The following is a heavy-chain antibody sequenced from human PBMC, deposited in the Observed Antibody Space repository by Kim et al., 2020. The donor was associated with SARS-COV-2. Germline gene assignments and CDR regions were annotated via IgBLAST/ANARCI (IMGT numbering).Heavy chain of an antibody. CDR3: ARDRPRTTFGGVTHAFDI. CDR1: GGSISSGGYY. CDR2: IYYSGST. J-gene: IGHJ3*02. V-gene: IGHV4-31*03. D-gene: IGHD3-16*01. Sequence: SETLSLTCTVSGGSISSGGYYWSWIRQHPGKGLEWIGYIYYSGSTYYNPSLKSRVTISVDTSKNQFSLKLSSVTAADTAVYYCARDRPRTTFGGVTHAFDIWGQGTMVTVSS.